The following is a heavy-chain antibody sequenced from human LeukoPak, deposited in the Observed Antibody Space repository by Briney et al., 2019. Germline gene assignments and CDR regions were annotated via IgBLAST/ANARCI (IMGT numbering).Heavy chain of an antibody. D-gene: IGHD3-10*01. J-gene: IGHJ3*02. CDR1: GGSISSYY. CDR3: ARDAGAEADAGDAVDI. V-gene: IGHV4-59*01. Sequence: SETLSLTCTVSGGSISSYYWSWIRQPPGKGLEWIGYIYYSGSTNYNPSLKSRVTISVDTSKNQFSLKLSSVTAADTAVYYCARDAGAEADAGDAVDIWGQGTMVTVSS. CDR2: IYYSGST.